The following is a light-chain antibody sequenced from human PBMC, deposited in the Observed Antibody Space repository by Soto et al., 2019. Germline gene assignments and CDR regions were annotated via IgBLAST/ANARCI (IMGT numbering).Light chain of an antibody. V-gene: IGKV3D-15*01. Sequence: EIVMTQSPATLSVSPGERATLSCRASQSVSSNLAWYQQKPGQAPRLLIYGASSRATGIPDRFSGSGSGTDFTLTISSLQSEDFAVYFCQQYNIWPQTFGQGTKVDIK. CDR1: QSVSSN. CDR3: QQYNIWPQT. J-gene: IGKJ1*01. CDR2: GAS.